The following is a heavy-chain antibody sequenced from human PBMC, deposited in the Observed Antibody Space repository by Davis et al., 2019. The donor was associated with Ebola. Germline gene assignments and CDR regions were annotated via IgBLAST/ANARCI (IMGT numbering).Heavy chain of an antibody. CDR1: GFTFSGSA. Sequence: GESLKISCAASGFTFSGSAMHWVRQAPGKGLQWVSAISGSGGSTYYADSVKGRFTISRDNSKNTLYLQMNSLRAEDTAVYYCAKADRSGGSWAIFDYWGQGTLVTVSS. CDR2: ISGSGGST. D-gene: IGHD2-15*01. J-gene: IGHJ4*02. V-gene: IGHV3-23*01. CDR3: AKADRSGGSWAIFDY.